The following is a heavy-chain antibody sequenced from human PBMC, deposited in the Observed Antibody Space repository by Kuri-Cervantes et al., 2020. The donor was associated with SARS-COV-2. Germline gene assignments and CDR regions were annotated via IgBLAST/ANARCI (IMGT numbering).Heavy chain of an antibody. Sequence: ASVKISCAASGLTFSSYAMSWVRRAPGKGLEWVSAISGSGGSTSYAQKFQGRVTMTRDTSTSTVYMELSSLRSEDTAVYYCARTRIAAAGTDAFDIWGQGTMVTVSS. J-gene: IGHJ3*02. D-gene: IGHD6-13*01. V-gene: IGHV1-46*01. CDR2: ISGSGGST. CDR1: GLTFSSYA. CDR3: ARTRIAAAGTDAFDI.